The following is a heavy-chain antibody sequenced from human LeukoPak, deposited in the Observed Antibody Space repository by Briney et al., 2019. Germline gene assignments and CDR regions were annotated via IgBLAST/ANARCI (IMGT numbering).Heavy chain of an antibody. CDR3: ARSPYYYYGMDV. Sequence: PSETLSLTCTVSGGSIGSYYWSWIRQPPGKGLEWIGYIYYSGSTNYNPSLKSRVSISVDTSKNQFSLKLSSVTAADTAVYYCARSPYYYYGMDVWGQGTTVTVS. J-gene: IGHJ6*02. CDR2: IYYSGST. CDR1: GGSIGSYY. V-gene: IGHV4-59*01.